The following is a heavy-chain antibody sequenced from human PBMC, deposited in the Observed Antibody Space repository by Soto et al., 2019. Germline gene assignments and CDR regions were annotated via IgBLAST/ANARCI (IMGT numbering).Heavy chain of an antibody. D-gene: IGHD3-10*01. V-gene: IGHV1-69*13. CDR1: GGTFSSYA. CDR2: IIPIFGTA. J-gene: IGHJ6*02. Sequence: ASVKVSCKASGGTFSSYAISWVRQAPGQGLEWMGGIIPIFGTANYAQKFQGRVTITADESTSTAYMELSSLRSEDTAVYYCARELYGSGSYSYYYYGMDVWGQGTTVTVSS. CDR3: ARELYGSGSYSYYYYGMDV.